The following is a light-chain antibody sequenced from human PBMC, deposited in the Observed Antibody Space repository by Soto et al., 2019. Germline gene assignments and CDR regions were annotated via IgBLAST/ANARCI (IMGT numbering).Light chain of an antibody. CDR3: QQSYSTPRT. CDR2: DAS. Sequence: SPLTQSPSSLSASLGDRFTTTCRASEGIRRYLAWYQQKPGKAPKFLIYDASSLESGVPSRFSGGGSGTDFTLTISSLQPEDFATYYCQQSYSTPRTFGQGTKVDIK. V-gene: IGKV1-39*01. CDR1: EGIRRY. J-gene: IGKJ1*01.